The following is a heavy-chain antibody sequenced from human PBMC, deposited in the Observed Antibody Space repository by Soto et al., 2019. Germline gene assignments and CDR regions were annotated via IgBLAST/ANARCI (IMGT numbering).Heavy chain of an antibody. CDR2: IYYSGST. CDR1: VGSVSSASYY. CDR3: ARVSCSGNSCYYFDY. Sequence: PSETLSLTCTVSVGSVSSASYYWSWIRKTPGKGLEWIGYIYYSGSTNYNPSLKSRVTFSVDTSKSQFSLKLSSVTAADTAVYYCARVSCSGNSCYYFDYWGQGALVTVSS. D-gene: IGHD2-15*01. J-gene: IGHJ4*02. V-gene: IGHV4-61*01.